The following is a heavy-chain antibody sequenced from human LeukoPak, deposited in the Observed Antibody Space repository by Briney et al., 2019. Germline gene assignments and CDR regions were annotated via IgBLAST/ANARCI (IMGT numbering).Heavy chain of an antibody. J-gene: IGHJ3*02. D-gene: IGHD4-23*01. CDR1: GFTFSSYN. CDR3: ARGNSDAFDI. V-gene: IGHV3-21*01. CDR2: ISSSSSYI. Sequence: GGSLRLSCAASGFTFSSYNMNWVRQAPGKGLEWVSSISSSSSYIYYADSGKGRSTISRDNAKNSLYLQMNSLTAEDTAVYYCARGNSDAFDIWGQGTMVTVSS.